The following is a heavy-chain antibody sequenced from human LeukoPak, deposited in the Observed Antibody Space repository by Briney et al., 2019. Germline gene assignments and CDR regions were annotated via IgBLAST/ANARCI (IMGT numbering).Heavy chain of an antibody. CDR3: AKPMTTVVGSDAFDI. Sequence: GGSLRLSCAASGFTFNNYWMTWVRQGPGKGLEWVANIKPGGNEKYYVDSVKGRFTISRDNVKNSLYLQMNSLRAEDTAVYYCAKPMTTVVGSDAFDIWGQGTMVTVSS. D-gene: IGHD4-23*01. CDR2: IKPGGNEK. CDR1: GFTFNNYW. J-gene: IGHJ3*02. V-gene: IGHV3-7*03.